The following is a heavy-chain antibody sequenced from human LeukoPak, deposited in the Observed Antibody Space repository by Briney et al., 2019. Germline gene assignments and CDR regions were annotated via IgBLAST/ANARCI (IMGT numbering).Heavy chain of an antibody. J-gene: IGHJ4*02. Sequence: GGSLRLSCAASGFTFSSYAMSWGRQAPGNGLGWVSAISGSGGSTYYADSMKGRFTISRDNSKNTLYLQMNSLRAEDTAVYYCANSLWDASDYWGQGTLVTVSS. CDR1: GFTFSSYA. CDR2: ISGSGGST. CDR3: ANSLWDASDY. D-gene: IGHD1-26*01. V-gene: IGHV3-23*01.